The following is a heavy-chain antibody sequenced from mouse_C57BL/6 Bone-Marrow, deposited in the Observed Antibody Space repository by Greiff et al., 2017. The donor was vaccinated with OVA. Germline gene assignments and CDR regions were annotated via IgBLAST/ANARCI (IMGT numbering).Heavy chain of an antibody. CDR2: ISYSGST. CDR1: GYSITSDY. Sequence: EVKLVESGPGLAKPSQTLSLTCSVTGYSITSDYWNWIRKFPGNKLEYMGYISYSGSTYYNPSLKSRISITRDTSKNQYYLQLNSVTTEDTATYYCARDEITMLRYFDVWGTGTTVTVSS. J-gene: IGHJ1*03. V-gene: IGHV3-8*01. CDR3: ARDEITMLRYFDV. D-gene: IGHD1-1*02.